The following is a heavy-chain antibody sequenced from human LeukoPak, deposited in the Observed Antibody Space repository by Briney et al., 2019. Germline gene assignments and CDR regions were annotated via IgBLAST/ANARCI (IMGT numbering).Heavy chain of an antibody. CDR3: TGDALLEYCTGNDCYHTDF. J-gene: IGHJ4*02. D-gene: IGHD2-8*02. Sequence: GGSPRLSCTPSGFTPGNYWMRSVCQGPEKGLVRGSRINTVVGATSFADSVKRRLTISRHSAQNTVYMQMNSLTIEDTGVYYCTGDALLEYCTGNDCYHTDFWGQGILVTVSS. CDR1: GFTPGNYW. CDR2: INTVVGAT. V-gene: IGHV3-74*01.